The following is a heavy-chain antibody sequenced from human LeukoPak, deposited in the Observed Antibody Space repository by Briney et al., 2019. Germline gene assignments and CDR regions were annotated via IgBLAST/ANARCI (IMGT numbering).Heavy chain of an antibody. CDR2: IYYSGST. CDR1: GGSISSYY. Sequence: PSETLSLTCTVSGGSISSYYWSWIRQPPGKGLEWIGYIYYSGSTNYNPSLKSRVTISVDTSKNQFSLKLSSVTAADTAVYYCAREWRYYYDSSGYYRIQYFDYWGQGTLVTGSS. D-gene: IGHD3-22*01. CDR3: AREWRYYYDSSGYYRIQYFDY. V-gene: IGHV4-59*01. J-gene: IGHJ4*02.